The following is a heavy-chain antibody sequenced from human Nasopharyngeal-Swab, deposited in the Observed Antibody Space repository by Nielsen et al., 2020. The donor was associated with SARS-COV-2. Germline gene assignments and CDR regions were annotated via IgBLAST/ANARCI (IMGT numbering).Heavy chain of an antibody. D-gene: IGHD6-19*01. J-gene: IGHJ4*02. V-gene: IGHV3-49*03. CDR2: IRSKAYGGTT. CDR1: GFNLGYFA. CDR3: TRGNSGWYGVGHF. Sequence: GGSLRLSCTASGFNLGYFAMSWFRQAPGKGLEWVGLIRSKAYGGTTEYAASVKGRFTISRDDPKSIADLEMISLKTEDTAVYYCTRGNSGWYGVGHFWGQGTLVRVSS.